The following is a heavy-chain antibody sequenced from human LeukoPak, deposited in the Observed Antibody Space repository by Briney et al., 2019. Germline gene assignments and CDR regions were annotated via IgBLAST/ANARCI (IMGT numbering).Heavy chain of an antibody. CDR1: GYTFTNYY. Sequence: GASVKVSCKASGYTFTNYYIHWVRQAPGQGLEWMGIINPSGGTTRYAQKFQGRVTMTRDTSTSTVYMDLNSLRSEDTAVYYCARDGYGSGSYFDYWGQGTLVTVSS. J-gene: IGHJ4*02. D-gene: IGHD3-10*01. CDR3: ARDGYGSGSYFDY. CDR2: INPSGGTT. V-gene: IGHV1-46*01.